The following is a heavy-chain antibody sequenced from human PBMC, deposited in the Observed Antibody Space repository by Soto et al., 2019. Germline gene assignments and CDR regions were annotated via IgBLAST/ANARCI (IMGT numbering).Heavy chain of an antibody. J-gene: IGHJ6*02. Sequence: AGGSLRLSCASSGFTFSSYDMYWVRQATGKGLEWVSAIGTAGDPYYPGSVKGRFTISRENAKNSLYLQMNSLRAADTAVYYCATALPPYYSSGWFGGRTYYYYGMDVWGQGTTVTVSS. D-gene: IGHD6-19*01. V-gene: IGHV3-13*05. CDR1: GFTFSSYD. CDR3: ATALPPYYSSGWFGGRTYYYYGMDV. CDR2: IGTAGDP.